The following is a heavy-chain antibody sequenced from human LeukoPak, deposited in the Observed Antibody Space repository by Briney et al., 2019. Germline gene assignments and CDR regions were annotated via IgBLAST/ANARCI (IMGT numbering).Heavy chain of an antibody. V-gene: IGHV4-4*07. CDR3: ARDLYGGAGDAFDI. CDR1: GGSISTFY. J-gene: IGHJ3*02. Sequence: SETLSLTCTVSGGSISTFYWSYIRQSAGKGLEWIGRIYNSGSTNYNPSLKSRVTMSVDTSKNQFSLKLSSVTAADTAVYYCARDLYGGAGDAFDIWGQGTMVTVSS. D-gene: IGHD4/OR15-4a*01. CDR2: IYNSGST.